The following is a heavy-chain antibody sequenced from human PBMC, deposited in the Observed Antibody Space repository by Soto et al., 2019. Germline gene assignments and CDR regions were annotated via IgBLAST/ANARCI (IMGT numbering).Heavy chain of an antibody. V-gene: IGHV4-59*08. CDR2: IYYSGST. CDR3: ARHVRNILATIWGAFDI. CDR1: GGSISSYY. J-gene: IGHJ3*02. D-gene: IGHD5-12*01. Sequence: PSETLSLTCTVSGGSISSYYWSWIRQPPGKGLEWIGYIYYSGSTNYNPSLKSRVTISVDTSKNQFSLKLSSVTAADTAVYYCARHVRNILATIWGAFDIWGQGTMLTVSS.